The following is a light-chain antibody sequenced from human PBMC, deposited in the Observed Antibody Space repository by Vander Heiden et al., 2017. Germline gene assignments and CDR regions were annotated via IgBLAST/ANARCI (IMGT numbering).Light chain of an antibody. V-gene: IGKV1-39*01. CDR1: QSISSY. Sequence: INQSPSSLSASVGDRVTITCGASQSISSYLDWYQQKPGKAPKLLIYAASSLQCGVPSRFSGSGSGTDFTLTISSLQPEDFATYYCQQCYSTPKTFGPGTKVDIK. J-gene: IGKJ1*01. CDR3: QQCYSTPKT. CDR2: AAS.